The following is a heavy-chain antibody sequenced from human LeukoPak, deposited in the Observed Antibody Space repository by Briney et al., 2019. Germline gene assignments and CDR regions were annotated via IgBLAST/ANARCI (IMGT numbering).Heavy chain of an antibody. CDR1: GGSISSGGYS. J-gene: IGHJ4*02. V-gene: IGHV4-30-2*01. CDR2: IYHSGST. CDR3: ARSKYPYYFDY. Sequence: SETLSLTCAVSGGSISSGGYSWSWIRQPPGKGLEWIGYIYHSGSTYYNPSLKSRVTISVDRSKNQFSLKLSSVTAADTAVYYCARSKYPYYFDYWGQGTLVTVSS. D-gene: IGHD2-2*02.